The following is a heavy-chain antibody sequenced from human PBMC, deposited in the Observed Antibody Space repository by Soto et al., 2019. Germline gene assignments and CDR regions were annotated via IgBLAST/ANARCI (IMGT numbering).Heavy chain of an antibody. Sequence: PSETLSLTCSVSGYSVSSSDYYWAWIRQPPGKGLEWIGSMLYSGPTYYNPSLKSRVTLSVDTSKNQFSVRLNSVTASDTAVYYCAPLSVSLSGPYGIHFWGQGTTVTVSS. D-gene: IGHD2-15*01. V-gene: IGHV4-39*01. CDR3: APLSVSLSGPYGIHF. CDR1: GYSVSSSDYY. J-gene: IGHJ6*02. CDR2: MLYSGPT.